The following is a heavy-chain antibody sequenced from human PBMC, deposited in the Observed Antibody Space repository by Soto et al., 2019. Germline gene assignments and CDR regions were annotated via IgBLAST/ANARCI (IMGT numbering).Heavy chain of an antibody. J-gene: IGHJ4*02. CDR1: IGSFIGYY. V-gene: IGHV4-34*01. Sequence: SETLSLTCAFYIGSFIGYYWSWIRQPPGKGLEWIGEIYHGLSIVYNPSLKSRVTISGDSSKNQFSLKLSSVTAADTAVYYCARHGGYYFDYWGQGTLVTVSS. CDR3: ARHGGYYFDY. CDR2: IYHGLSI. D-gene: IGHD3-16*01.